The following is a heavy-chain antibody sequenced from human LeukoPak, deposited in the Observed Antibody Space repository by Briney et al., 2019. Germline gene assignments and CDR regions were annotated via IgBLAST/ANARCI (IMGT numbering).Heavy chain of an antibody. CDR2: IRYDGSNK. V-gene: IGHV3-30*02. Sequence: GGSLRLSCAASGFTFSSYGMHWVRQAPGKGLEWVAFIRYDGSNKYYADSVKGRFTISRDNSKNTLYLQMNSLRAEDRAVYYCAKGSNRGVVTTSHFDYWGQGTLVTVSS. J-gene: IGHJ4*02. D-gene: IGHD2-21*02. CDR3: AKGSNRGVVTTSHFDY. CDR1: GFTFSSYG.